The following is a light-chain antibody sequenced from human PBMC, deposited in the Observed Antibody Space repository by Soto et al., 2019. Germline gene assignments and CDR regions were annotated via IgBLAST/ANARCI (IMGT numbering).Light chain of an antibody. J-gene: IGKJ3*01. Sequence: MTQSPSPLSASVGDRVYITCRTSQSISSYLNWYQAKPGKAPKLLIYEASSLESGVPSRFSGSGSGTDFTLTISSLQPEDSATYYCQQSYSTPPFNFGPGTKVDIK. CDR2: EAS. V-gene: IGKV1-39*01. CDR3: QQSYSTPPFN. CDR1: QSISSY.